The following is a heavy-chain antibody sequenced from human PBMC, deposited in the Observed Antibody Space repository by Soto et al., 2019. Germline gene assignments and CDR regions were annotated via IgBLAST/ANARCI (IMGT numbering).Heavy chain of an antibody. CDR1: GGSISSYY. Sequence: PSETLSLTCTVSGGSISSYYWSWIRQPPGKGLEWIGYIYYSGRTNYNPSLKSRVTISVDTSKNQFSLKLSSVTAADTAVSYCARAGCGGDCYSGLDYYYYGMDVWGQGTTVTVS. D-gene: IGHD2-21*02. CDR3: ARAGCGGDCYSGLDYYYYGMDV. J-gene: IGHJ6*02. V-gene: IGHV4-59*01. CDR2: IYYSGRT.